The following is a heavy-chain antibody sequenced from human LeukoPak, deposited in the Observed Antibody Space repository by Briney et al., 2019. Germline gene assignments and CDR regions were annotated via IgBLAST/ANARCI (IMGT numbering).Heavy chain of an antibody. Sequence: GGSLRLSCAASGFSVTRDYVSWVRQAPGKGLEWVSLMYSGGGTSYADSVKGRFTISRDTSKNTLYLQMSSLRAEDTALYYCARYDNGKDYFDYWGQGTLVTVSS. V-gene: IGHV3-53*01. CDR1: GFSVTRDY. CDR3: ARYDNGKDYFDY. J-gene: IGHJ4*02. D-gene: IGHD1-1*01. CDR2: MYSGGGT.